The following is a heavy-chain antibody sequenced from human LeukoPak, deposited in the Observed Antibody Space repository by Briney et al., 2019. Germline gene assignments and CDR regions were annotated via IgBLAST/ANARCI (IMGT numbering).Heavy chain of an antibody. CDR2: ISGSGGST. V-gene: IGHV3-23*01. D-gene: IGHD2-2*01. Sequence: GGSLRLSCAASGFTFSSYAMSWVRQAPGKGLEWVSAISGSGGSTYYADSVKGRFTISRDNSKNTLYLQMNSLRAEDTAVYYCAKDSWYCSSTSCYVDYWGQGTLVTVSS. CDR3: AKDSWYCSSTSCYVDY. CDR1: GFTFSSYA. J-gene: IGHJ4*02.